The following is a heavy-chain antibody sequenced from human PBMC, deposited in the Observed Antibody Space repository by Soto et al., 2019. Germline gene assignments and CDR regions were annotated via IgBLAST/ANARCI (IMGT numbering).Heavy chain of an antibody. D-gene: IGHD6-6*01. Sequence: GGSLRLSCASSGFTFSSYAMSWVRQAPGKGLEWVSAISGSGGSTYYADSVKGRFTISRDNSKNTLYLQMNSLRAEDTAVYYCAKDLEYSSSCYFDYWGQGTLVTVSS. V-gene: IGHV3-23*01. CDR2: ISGSGGST. CDR1: GFTFSSYA. CDR3: AKDLEYSSSCYFDY. J-gene: IGHJ4*02.